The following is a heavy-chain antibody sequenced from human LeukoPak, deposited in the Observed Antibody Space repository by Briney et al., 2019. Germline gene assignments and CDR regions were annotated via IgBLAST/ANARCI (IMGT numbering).Heavy chain of an antibody. V-gene: IGHV3-30*18. CDR1: GFTFGSHG. CDR3: AKGGQQRVRYYFQH. J-gene: IGHJ1*01. D-gene: IGHD6-13*01. CDR2: ISYDGSSI. Sequence: PGGSLRLSCAAPGFTFGSHGMHWARQAPGKGLKWVAMISYDGSSISYAASVRGRFTISRDNSKNTLYLQMNSLRTEDTAVYYCAKGGQQRVRYYFQHWGQGTLVTVSS.